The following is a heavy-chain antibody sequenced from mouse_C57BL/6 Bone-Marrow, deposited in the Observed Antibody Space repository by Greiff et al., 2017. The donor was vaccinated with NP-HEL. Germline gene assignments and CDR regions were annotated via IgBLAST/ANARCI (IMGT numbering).Heavy chain of an antibody. J-gene: IGHJ4*01. CDR2: ISDGGSYT. CDR1: GFTFSSYA. CDR3: ARSTMVKEVYAMDY. D-gene: IGHD2-2*01. Sequence: EVKLMESGGGLVKPGGSLKLSCAASGFTFSSYAMSWVRQTPEKRLEWVATISDGGSYTYYPDNVKGRFTISRDNAKNNLYLQMSHLKSEDTAMYYCARSTMVKEVYAMDYWGQGTSVTVSS. V-gene: IGHV5-4*03.